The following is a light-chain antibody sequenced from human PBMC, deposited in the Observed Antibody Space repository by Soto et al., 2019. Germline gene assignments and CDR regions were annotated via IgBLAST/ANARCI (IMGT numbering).Light chain of an antibody. CDR3: QRYNNWPYP. CDR1: QSVSSN. J-gene: IGKJ2*01. V-gene: IGKV3-15*01. CDR2: GAS. Sequence: EIVMTQSPATLSVSPGERATLSCRASQSVSSNLAWYQQKPSQAPRLLSYGASTRATGIPDRFSGSGSGTEFALDISSLQSEDVAVYDCQRYNNWPYPFGQGTKLELK.